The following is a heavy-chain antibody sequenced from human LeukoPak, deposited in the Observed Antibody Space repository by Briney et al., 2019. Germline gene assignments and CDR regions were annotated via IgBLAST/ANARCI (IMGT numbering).Heavy chain of an antibody. J-gene: IGHJ5*02. CDR1: RFTFKSFF. CDR2: IRYDGSNK. CDR3: TKEILTLEYA. D-gene: IGHD3-16*01. V-gene: IGHV3-30*02. Sequence: GGSLRLSCAAPRFTFKSFFMDVARQAPGKGLEWVSFIRYDGSNKYYADSVKGRFTISRDNSKNTLYLQMNSLRAETTAVYYCTKEILTLEYAWGQGTLVTVSS.